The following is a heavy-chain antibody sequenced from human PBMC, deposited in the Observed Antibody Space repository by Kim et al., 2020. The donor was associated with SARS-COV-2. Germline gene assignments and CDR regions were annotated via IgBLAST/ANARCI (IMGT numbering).Heavy chain of an antibody. Sequence: GGSLRLSCAASGFTFSNAWMSWVRQAPGKGLEWVGRIKSKTDGETTDYAAPVKGRCTISRDDSKNTLYLQMNSLKTEDTAVYYCTTVFYFDSSGFALLPYYGMDVWGQGTTVTVSS. CDR2: IKSKTDGETT. CDR1: GFTFSNAW. CDR3: TTVFYFDSSGFALLPYYGMDV. D-gene: IGHD3-22*01. V-gene: IGHV3-15*01. J-gene: IGHJ6*02.